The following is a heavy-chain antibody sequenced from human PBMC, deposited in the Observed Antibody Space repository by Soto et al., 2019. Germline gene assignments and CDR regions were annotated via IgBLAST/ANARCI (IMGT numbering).Heavy chain of an antibody. CDR1: GGSISSYY. CDR3: ARAQDIVVVPAALDV. CDR2: IYYSWST. J-gene: IGHJ6*02. D-gene: IGHD2-2*01. Sequence: SETLSLTCTVSGGSISSYYWSWIRQPPGKGLEWIGYIYYSWSTNYNPSLKSRVTISVDTSKNQFSLKLSSVTAADTAVYYCARAQDIVVVPAALDVWGQGTTVTVSS. V-gene: IGHV4-59*01.